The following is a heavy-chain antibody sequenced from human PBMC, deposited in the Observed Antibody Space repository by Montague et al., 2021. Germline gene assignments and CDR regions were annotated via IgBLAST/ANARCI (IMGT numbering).Heavy chain of an antibody. CDR2: IKQDGSEK. Sequence: SLRLSCTASGFTFSNYWMSWVRQAPGKGLEWVASIKQDGSEKHYVDPVKGRFTISRDNAKNSLYLQMNSLRAEDTAVYYCARDQGQGYCGGDCYGGFDYWGQGTLVTVSS. CDR1: GFTFSNYW. V-gene: IGHV3-7*01. D-gene: IGHD2-21*01. CDR3: ARDQGQGYCGGDCYGGFDY. J-gene: IGHJ4*02.